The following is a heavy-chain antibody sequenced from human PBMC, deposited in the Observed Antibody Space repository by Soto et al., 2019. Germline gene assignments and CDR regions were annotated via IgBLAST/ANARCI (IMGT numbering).Heavy chain of an antibody. CDR1: GGSISSYY. CDR3: SRGGSQYYYYYGMDV. D-gene: IGHD3-16*01. J-gene: IGHJ6*02. V-gene: IGHV4-59*01. Sequence: QVQLQESGPGLVKTSETLSLTCTVSGGSISSYYWSWIRQPPGKGLEWIGYIYYSGSTNYTPSLKSRVTISVYTSKNQFSRKLSSVTAADTAVYYCSRGGSQYYYYYGMDVWCQGTTVTVSS. CDR2: IYYSGST.